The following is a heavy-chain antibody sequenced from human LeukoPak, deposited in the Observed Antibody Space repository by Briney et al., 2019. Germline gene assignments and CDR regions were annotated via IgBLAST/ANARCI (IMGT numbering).Heavy chain of an antibody. D-gene: IGHD3-10*01. CDR2: ISRSSSYI. CDR1: GFTFSSYS. Sequence: GGSLRLSCAASGFTFSSYSMNWVRQAPGKGLEWVSSISRSSSYIYYADSVKGRFTISRDNSKNTLYVQMNSLRPNDTAVYYCATDRYYYGSGSYYSLDQWGQGTLVTVSS. V-gene: IGHV3-21*01. CDR3: ATDRYYYGSGSYYSLDQ. J-gene: IGHJ4*02.